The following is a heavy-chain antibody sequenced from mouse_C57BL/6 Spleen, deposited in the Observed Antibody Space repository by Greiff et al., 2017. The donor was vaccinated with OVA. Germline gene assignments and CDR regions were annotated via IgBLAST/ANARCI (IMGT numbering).Heavy chain of an antibody. CDR1: GYTFTSYW. V-gene: IGHV1-69*01. CDR3: ARKKGCYGSSPAFDY. J-gene: IGHJ2*01. Sequence: QVQLQQPGAELVMPGASVKLSCKASGYTFTSYWMHWVKQRPGQGLEWIGEIDPSDSYNNYNQKFKGKSTLTVDKSSSAAYMQLSSLTSEDSAVYYCARKKGCYGSSPAFDYWGQGTTLTGSS. D-gene: IGHD1-1*01. CDR2: IDPSDSYN.